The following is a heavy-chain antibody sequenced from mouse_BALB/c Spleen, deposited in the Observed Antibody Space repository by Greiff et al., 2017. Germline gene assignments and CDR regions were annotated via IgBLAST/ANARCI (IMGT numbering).Heavy chain of an antibody. J-gene: IGHJ4*01. CDR3: ARNSRYAMDY. Sequence: EVKLVESGAELVRPGALVKLSCKASGFNIKDYYMHWVKQRPEQGLEWIGWIDPENGNTIYDPKFQGKASITADTSSNTAYLQLSSLTSEDTAVYYCARNSRYAMDYWGQGTSVTVSS. CDR2: IDPENGNT. CDR1: GFNIKDYY. V-gene: IGHV14-1*02.